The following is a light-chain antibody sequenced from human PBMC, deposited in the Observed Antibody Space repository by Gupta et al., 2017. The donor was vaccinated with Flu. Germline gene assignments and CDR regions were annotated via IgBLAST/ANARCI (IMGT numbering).Light chain of an antibody. V-gene: IGLV1-44*01. Sequence: QSVLTQPPSASGTPGPTVTISCSGSSSNIGSNTVNSYQQLPATAPNLLIYSNNQRPSAVPDRFSASKSATSASLAISGLQSEDEAAYYCAAWDDSLNGWVFGGGTKLTVL. CDR1: SSNIGSNT. J-gene: IGLJ3*02. CDR3: AAWDDSLNGWV. CDR2: SNN.